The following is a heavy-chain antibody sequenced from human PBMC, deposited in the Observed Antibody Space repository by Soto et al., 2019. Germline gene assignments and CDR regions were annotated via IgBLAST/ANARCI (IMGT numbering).Heavy chain of an antibody. CDR1: GYTFTSYG. V-gene: IGHV1-18*01. CDR2: ISAYNGNT. Sequence: ASVKVSCKASGYTFTSYGISWVRQAPGQGLEWMGWISAYNGNTNYAQKLQGRVTMTTDTSTSTAYMELRSLRSDDTAVYYCASSRSAVVTAIADYWGQGTLVTGSS. CDR3: ASSRSAVVTAIADY. J-gene: IGHJ4*02. D-gene: IGHD2-21*02.